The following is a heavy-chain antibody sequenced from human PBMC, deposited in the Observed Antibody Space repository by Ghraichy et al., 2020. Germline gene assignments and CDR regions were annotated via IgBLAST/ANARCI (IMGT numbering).Heavy chain of an antibody. CDR2: IIPIFGTA. D-gene: IGHD3-22*01. V-gene: IGHV1-69*06. J-gene: IGHJ6*03. Sequence: KVSCKASGGTFSSYAISWVRQAPGQGLEWMGGIIPIFGTANYAQKFQGRVTITADKSTSTAYMELSSLRSEDTAVYYCARGEVVVITTSDYYYYMDVWGKGTTVTVSS. CDR1: GGTFSSYA. CDR3: ARGEVVVITTSDYYYYMDV.